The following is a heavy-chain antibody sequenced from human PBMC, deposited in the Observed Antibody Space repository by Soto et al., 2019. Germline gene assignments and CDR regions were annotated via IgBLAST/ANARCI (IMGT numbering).Heavy chain of an antibody. J-gene: IGHJ4*02. D-gene: IGHD3-16*02. CDR1: GFTFSNSA. CDR2: IGRTNNT. V-gene: IGHV3-23*01. Sequence: GGSLRLSCAASGFTFSNSAMTWVRQALGKGPEWVSSIGRTNNTHYADSVKGRFAISRDNSQNTLYLQMHSLPAEDTAVYFCAKVDAYSYRTDHWGQGTLVTVSS. CDR3: AKVDAYSYRTDH.